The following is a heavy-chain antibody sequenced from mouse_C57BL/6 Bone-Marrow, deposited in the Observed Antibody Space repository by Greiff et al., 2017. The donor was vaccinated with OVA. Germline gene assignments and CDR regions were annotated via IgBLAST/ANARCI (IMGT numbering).Heavy chain of an antibody. V-gene: IGHV5-6*01. D-gene: IGHD1-1*01. Sequence: EVMLVESGGDLVKPGGSLKLSCAASGFTFSSYGMSWVRQTPDKRLEWVATISSGGSYTYYPDSVKGRFTISRDNAKNTLYLQMSSLKSEDTAMYYCASYYYGSSPDYWGQGTTLTVSS. J-gene: IGHJ2*01. CDR2: ISSGGSYT. CDR3: ASYYYGSSPDY. CDR1: GFTFSSYG.